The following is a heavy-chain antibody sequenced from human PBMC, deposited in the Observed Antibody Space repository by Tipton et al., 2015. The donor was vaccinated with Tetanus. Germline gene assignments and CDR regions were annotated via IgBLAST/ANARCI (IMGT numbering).Heavy chain of an antibody. V-gene: IGHV3-23*01. Sequence: SLRLSCAASGFTFSSYAMSWVRQAPGKGLEWVSAISGSGGSTYYADSVKGRFTISRDNSKNTLYLQMNSLRAEDTAVYYCAKDLGYYDILTGYYPFDYWGQGTLVTVSS. CDR2: ISGSGGST. CDR3: AKDLGYYDILTGYYPFDY. D-gene: IGHD3-9*01. CDR1: GFTFSSYA. J-gene: IGHJ4*02.